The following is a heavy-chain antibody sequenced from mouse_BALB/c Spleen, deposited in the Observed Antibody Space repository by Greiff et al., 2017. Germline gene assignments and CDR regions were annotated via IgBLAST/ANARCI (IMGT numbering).Heavy chain of an antibody. Sequence: EVKLVESGGGLVKPGGSLKLSCAASGFTFSDYYMYWVRQTPEKRLEWVATISDGGSYTYYPDSVKGRFTISRDNAKNNLYLQMSSLKSEDTAMYYCARGEPGTEGFAYWGQGTLVTVSA. J-gene: IGHJ3*01. V-gene: IGHV5-4*02. CDR2: ISDGGSYT. D-gene: IGHD3-3*01. CDR1: GFTFSDYY. CDR3: ARGEPGTEGFAY.